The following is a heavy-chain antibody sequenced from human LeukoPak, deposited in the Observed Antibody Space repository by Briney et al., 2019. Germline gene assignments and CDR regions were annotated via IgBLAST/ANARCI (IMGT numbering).Heavy chain of an antibody. CDR1: GGTFSSYA. D-gene: IGHD2-2*01. CDR2: IIPIFGIA. CDR3: ARDELVVPAAI. J-gene: IGHJ4*02. V-gene: IGHV1-69*04. Sequence: SVKVSCKASGGTFSSYAIGWVRQAPGQGLEWMGRIIPIFGIANYAQKFQGRVTITADKSTSTAYMELSSLRSEDTAVYYCARDELVVPAAIWGQGTLVTVSS.